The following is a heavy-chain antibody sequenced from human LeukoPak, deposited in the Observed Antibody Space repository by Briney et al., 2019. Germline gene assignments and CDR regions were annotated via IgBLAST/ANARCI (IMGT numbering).Heavy chain of an antibody. CDR3: ARDPITMVRGVISDYYYGMDV. V-gene: IGHV3-7*01. CDR2: IKQDGSEK. D-gene: IGHD3-10*01. J-gene: IGHJ6*02. Sequence: TGGSLRLSCAASGFTFSSYWMSWVRQAPGKGLEWVANIKQDGSEKYYVDSVKGRFTISRDNAKNSLYLQMNSLRAEDTAVYYCARDPITMVRGVISDYYYGMDVWGQGTTVTVSS. CDR1: GFTFSSYW.